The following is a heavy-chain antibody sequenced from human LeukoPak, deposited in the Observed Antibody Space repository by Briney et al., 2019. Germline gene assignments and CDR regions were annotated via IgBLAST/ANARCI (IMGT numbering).Heavy chain of an antibody. CDR2: IIPMFGTA. D-gene: IGHD5-12*01. CDR1: GVTFSSYA. J-gene: IGHJ4*02. CDR3: ARGMLGGYDSGFCDY. Sequence: GASVKVSCKTSGVTFSSYAISWVRQAPGQGLEWMGGIIPMFGTANYAQKFQGRVTITADKSTSTAYMELSSLRSEDTAVYYCARGMLGGYDSGFCDYWGQGTLVTVSS. V-gene: IGHV1-69*06.